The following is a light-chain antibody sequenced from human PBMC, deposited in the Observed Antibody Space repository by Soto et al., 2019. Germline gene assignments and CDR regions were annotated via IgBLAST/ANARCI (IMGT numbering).Light chain of an antibody. CDR3: LQDRSCPPVT. V-gene: IGKV3-20*01. CDR2: GAS. CDR1: QSVSSSY. Sequence: EIVLTQSPGTLSLSPGERATLSCRASQSVSSSYLAWYQQKPGQAPRLLIYGASSRATGIPDRFSGSGSGTDCTVSMIRLVPVDFVVSYCLQDRSCPPVTFGRGTRLVI. J-gene: IGKJ5*01.